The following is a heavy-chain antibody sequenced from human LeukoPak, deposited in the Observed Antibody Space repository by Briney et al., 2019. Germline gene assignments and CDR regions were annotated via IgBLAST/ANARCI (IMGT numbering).Heavy chain of an antibody. D-gene: IGHD2-8*02. CDR1: GFTFSRYW. CDR2: VKEDGSEK. Sequence: PGGSLRLSCVASGFTFSRYWMSWVRQAPGKGLEWVANVKEDGSEKYYVDSVKGRFTISRDNAKNSLYLQMDSLRAEDTAVYYCAREYGWSFESWGQGTLVTVSS. CDR3: AREYGWSFES. V-gene: IGHV3-7*01. J-gene: IGHJ4*02.